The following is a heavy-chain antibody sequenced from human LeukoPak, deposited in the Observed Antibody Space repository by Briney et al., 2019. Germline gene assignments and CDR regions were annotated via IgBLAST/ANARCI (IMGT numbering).Heavy chain of an antibody. J-gene: IGHJ3*02. V-gene: IGHV3-30*19. CDR3: ARDPIFAPPPLAAFDI. CDR2: VTYDEATK. CDR1: GFPFTAYS. Sequence: GGSLRLSCIASGFPFTAYSMHWVRQAPGRGREWVAFVTYDEATKYYADSVKGRFTISRDNSKNTLYLQMNSLRDEDTAVYYCARDPIFAPPPLAAFDIWGQGTLVTVSS. D-gene: IGHD3-3*02.